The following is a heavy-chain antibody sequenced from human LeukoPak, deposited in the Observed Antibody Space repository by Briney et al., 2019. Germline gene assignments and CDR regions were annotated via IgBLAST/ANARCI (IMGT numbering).Heavy chain of an antibody. J-gene: IGHJ3*02. V-gene: IGHV4-4*07. Sequence: SETLSLTCTVSGGSVTSYFWTWIRQPAGKGLEWIGRIYINGNTNYNSSLKSRVTISVNKSKNQFSLKLNSVTAADTAMYYCARIGGSASTLSAFDIWGQRTRVTVSS. D-gene: IGHD2-15*01. CDR1: GGSVTSYF. CDR3: ARIGGSASTLSAFDI. CDR2: IYINGNT.